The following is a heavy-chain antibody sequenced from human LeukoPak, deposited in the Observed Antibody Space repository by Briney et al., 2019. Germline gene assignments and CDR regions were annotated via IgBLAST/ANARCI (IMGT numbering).Heavy chain of an antibody. CDR1: GYTFTSYY. CDR2: MNPNSGNT. J-gene: IGHJ6*02. Sequence: VASVKVSCKASGYTFTSYYMHWVRQATGQGLEWMGWMNPNSGNTGYAQKFQGRVTMTRNTSISTAYMELSSLRSEDTAVYYCARGDSSSHYYYYGMDVWGQGTTVTVSS. V-gene: IGHV1-8*02. D-gene: IGHD6-13*01. CDR3: ARGDSSSHYYYYGMDV.